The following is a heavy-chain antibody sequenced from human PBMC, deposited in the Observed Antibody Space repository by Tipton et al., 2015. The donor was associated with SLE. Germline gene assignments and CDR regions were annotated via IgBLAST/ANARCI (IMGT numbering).Heavy chain of an antibody. CDR1: GDYIRSYS. D-gene: IGHD6-6*01. Sequence: TLSLTCTVSGDYIRSYSWSWIRQPAGKGLEWIGRMYTSGATNYNPSLTSRVSMSVDTSKKQFSLNLCLVTAADTAVYYCASAAYSSSSDGFDVWGQGTMVTVTS. CDR2: MYTSGAT. J-gene: IGHJ3*01. V-gene: IGHV4-4*07. CDR3: ASAAYSSSSDGFDV.